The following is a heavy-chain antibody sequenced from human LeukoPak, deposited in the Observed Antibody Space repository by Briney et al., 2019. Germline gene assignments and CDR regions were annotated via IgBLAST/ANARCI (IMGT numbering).Heavy chain of an antibody. D-gene: IGHD2-21*02. J-gene: IGHJ4*02. V-gene: IGHV3-15*01. CDR1: GFTFSNAW. CDR2: IKSRTDGATT. CDR3: ATGAAYCGGDCYSNFDY. Sequence: GGSLRLSCAASGFTFSNAWMSWVRQAPGKGLEWVGRIKSRTDGATTDYTAPVKGRFTISRDDSKNTLYLQMNSLKTEDTAVYYCATGAAYCGGDCYSNFDYWGQGTLVTVSS.